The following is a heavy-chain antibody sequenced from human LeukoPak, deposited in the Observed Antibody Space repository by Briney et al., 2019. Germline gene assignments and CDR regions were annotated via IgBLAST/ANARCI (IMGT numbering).Heavy chain of an antibody. V-gene: IGHV1-69*05. Sequence: SLRVSCTASGFTFSSYAISWVRQAPGKGLEWVAGIIPIFGTANYAQKFQGRVTITTDKSTSTAYMELSSLRSEDTAVYYCARGGEMATIDFDYWGQGSLVTASS. CDR3: ARGGEMATIDFDY. CDR2: IIPIFGTA. D-gene: IGHD5-24*01. J-gene: IGHJ4*02. CDR1: GFTFSSYA.